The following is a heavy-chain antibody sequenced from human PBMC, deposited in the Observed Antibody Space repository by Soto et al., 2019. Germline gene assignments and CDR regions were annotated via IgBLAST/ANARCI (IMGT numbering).Heavy chain of an antibody. V-gene: IGHV4-59*01. CDR1: GGSISSYY. D-gene: IGHD5-12*01. J-gene: IGHJ4*02. CDR3: AREVRGYSGYQTDY. Sequence: SETLSLTCAVPGGSISSYYWSWIRQPPGKGLEWIGYIYYSGSTNYNPSLKSRVTISVDTSKNQFSLKLSSVTAADAAVYYCAREVRGYSGYQTDYWGQGTLVTVSS. CDR2: IYYSGST.